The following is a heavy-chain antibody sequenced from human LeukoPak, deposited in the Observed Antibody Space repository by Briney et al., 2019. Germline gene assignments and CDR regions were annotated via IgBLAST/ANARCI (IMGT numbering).Heavy chain of an antibody. CDR2: IYYSGST. CDR1: GGSISSYY. J-gene: IGHJ6*03. V-gene: IGHV4-59*01. Sequence: SETLSLTCTVSGGSISSYYWSWIRQPPGKGLEWIGYIYYSGSTNYNPSLKSRVTISVDTSKNQFSLKLSSVTAADTAVYYCARGITGTLYGAFFYYMDVWGKGTTVTVSS. CDR3: ARGITGTLYGAFFYYMDV. D-gene: IGHD1-7*01.